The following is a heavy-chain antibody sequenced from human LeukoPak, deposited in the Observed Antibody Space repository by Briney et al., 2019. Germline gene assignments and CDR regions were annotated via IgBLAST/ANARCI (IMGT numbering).Heavy chain of an antibody. CDR3: ARDPSTYTDWFDP. J-gene: IGHJ5*02. V-gene: IGHV1-18*01. Sequence: ASVKVSCKASSYTFTSYGIGWVRQAPGLGLEWMGWISAYNGNTNYAQKLQGRVTMTTDTSTSTAYMELRSLRSDDTAVYYCARDPSTYTDWFDPWGQGTLVTVSS. D-gene: IGHD2-2*02. CDR1: SYTFTSYG. CDR2: ISAYNGNT.